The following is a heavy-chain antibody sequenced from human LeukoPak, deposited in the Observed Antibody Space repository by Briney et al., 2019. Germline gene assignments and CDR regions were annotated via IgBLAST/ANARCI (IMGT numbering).Heavy chain of an antibody. V-gene: IGHV1-3*01. J-gene: IGHJ4*02. D-gene: IGHD2-2*01. Sequence: ASVKVSCTASGYTFTDYAVHWVRQAPGQRFEWMGCINGGNGKTRYSQNFQGRVTITRDTSASTSYMELNSLRSEDTAVYYCARDWGYQLIAYWGQGTLVTVSS. CDR1: GYTFTDYA. CDR3: ARDWGYQLIAY. CDR2: INGGNGKT.